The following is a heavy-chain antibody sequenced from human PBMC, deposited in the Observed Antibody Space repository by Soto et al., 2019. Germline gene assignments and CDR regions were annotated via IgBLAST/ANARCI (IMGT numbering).Heavy chain of an antibody. CDR3: ARWGTTGGLDV. CDR2: TSYDGSNK. Sequence: QVQLVETGGGVVQPGTSLRLSCVGSGFTFRSYVIHWVRQAPGKGLEWVALTSYDGSNKYYDDSVKGRFTISRDNSRNTVDLQMDRLRLEDTVLYYCARWGTTGGLDVWGQGTLVSVSS. CDR1: GFTFRSYV. J-gene: IGHJ4*02. V-gene: IGHV3-30*19. D-gene: IGHD3-16*01.